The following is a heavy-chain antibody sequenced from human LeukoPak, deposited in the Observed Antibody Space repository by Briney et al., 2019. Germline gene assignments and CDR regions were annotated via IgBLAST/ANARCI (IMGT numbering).Heavy chain of an antibody. CDR1: GFTFGDYA. CDR2: IKQDGSEK. J-gene: IGHJ3*02. D-gene: IGHD3-10*01. CDR3: ARDFPYYPDVDAFDI. Sequence: GGSLRLSCTASGFTFGDYAMSWVRQAPGKGLEWVANIKQDGSEKYYVDSVKGRFTISRDNAKNSLYLQMNSLRAEDTAVYYCARDFPYYPDVDAFDIWGQGTMVTVSS. V-gene: IGHV3-7*01.